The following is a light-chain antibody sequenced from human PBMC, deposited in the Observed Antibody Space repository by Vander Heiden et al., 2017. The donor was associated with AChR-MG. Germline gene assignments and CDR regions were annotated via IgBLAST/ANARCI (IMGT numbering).Light chain of an antibody. CDR3: CSYAGSRV. V-gene: IGLV2-23*02. CDR1: GSEVGNYIL. CDR2: EVS. Sequence: QSALTQPASVSGSPGQSITISCTGTGSEVGNYILVSWYQQHPGKAPKLMIYEVSKRPSGVSNRFSGSKSGNTASLTISGHQAEDEADYYCCSYAGSRVFGGGTKMTVI. J-gene: IGLJ3*02.